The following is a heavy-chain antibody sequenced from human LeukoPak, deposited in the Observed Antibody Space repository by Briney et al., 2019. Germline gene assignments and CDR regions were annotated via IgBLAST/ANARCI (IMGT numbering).Heavy chain of an antibody. CDR3: SSRHPSLIDLEL. V-gene: IGHV4-39*01. J-gene: IGHJ4*02. CDR2: IHYSGGA. CDR1: GDSITTSPQY. Sequence: SETLSLTCTVSGDSITTSPQYWGWIRQPPGKGLGWVATIHYSGGAYYNPSLMSRVAISIDTSKNQFSLRLSSVTAADTALYYCSSRHPSLIDLELWGQGTPVTVSS. D-gene: IGHD2/OR15-2a*01.